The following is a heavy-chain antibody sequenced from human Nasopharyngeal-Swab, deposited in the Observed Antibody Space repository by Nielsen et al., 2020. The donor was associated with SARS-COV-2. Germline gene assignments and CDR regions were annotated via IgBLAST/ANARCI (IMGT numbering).Heavy chain of an antibody. CDR1: GYSFTSYW. V-gene: IGHV5-10-1*01. D-gene: IGHD3-3*01. CDR3: ARQIRFLEWLPYYYMDV. Sequence: GESLKISCKGSGYSFTSYWISWVRQMPGKGLEWMGRIDPSDSYTNYSPSFQGHVTISADKSISTAYLQWSSLKASDTAMYYCARQIRFLEWLPYYYMDVWGKGTTVTVSS. J-gene: IGHJ6*03. CDR2: IDPSDSYT.